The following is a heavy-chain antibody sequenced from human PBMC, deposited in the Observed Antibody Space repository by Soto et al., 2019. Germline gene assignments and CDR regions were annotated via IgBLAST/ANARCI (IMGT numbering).Heavy chain of an antibody. CDR3: ARGGSSSPYFDS. Sequence: QVQLQESGPGLVKPSQTLSLTCTVSGGSISSGGYYWSWIRQHPGKGLEWIGYIDYSGSTYYNPSVKSRVTISGDASTNQVSRKLSSVTGADTAVYYCARGGSSSPYFDSWGQGTLVPVSS. CDR1: GGSISSGGYY. J-gene: IGHJ4*02. V-gene: IGHV4-31*03. D-gene: IGHD6-13*01. CDR2: IDYSGST.